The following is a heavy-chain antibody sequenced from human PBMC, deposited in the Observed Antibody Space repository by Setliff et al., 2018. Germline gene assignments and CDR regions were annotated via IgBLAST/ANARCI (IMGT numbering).Heavy chain of an antibody. D-gene: IGHD2-15*01. V-gene: IGHV1-24*01. J-gene: IGHJ3*02. CDR3: ASNSGGNTIDAFDI. Sequence: ASVKVSCKVSGYTLTELSMHWVRQAPGKGLEWMGGFDPEDGETIYAQKFQGRITMTEDTSTDTAYMELSSLRSEDTAVYYCASNSGGNTIDAFDIWGQGAMVTVSS. CDR1: GYTLTELS. CDR2: FDPEDGET.